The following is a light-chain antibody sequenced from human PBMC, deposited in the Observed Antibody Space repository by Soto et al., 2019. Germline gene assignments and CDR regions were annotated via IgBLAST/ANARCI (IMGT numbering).Light chain of an antibody. J-gene: IGKJ1*01. CDR1: QGIRND. CDR3: LQDYNYPWT. Sequence: AIQKTKYPSSLSATVGDRVTITCRASQGIRNDLGWYQQKPGKAPKLLIYDASSLQSGVPSRFSGSGSGTDFTLTISSLQPEDFATYYCLQDYNYPWTFGQGTKVEIK. V-gene: IGKV1-6*01. CDR2: DAS.